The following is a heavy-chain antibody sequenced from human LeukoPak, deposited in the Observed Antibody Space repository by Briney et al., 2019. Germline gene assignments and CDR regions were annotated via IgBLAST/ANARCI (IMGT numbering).Heavy chain of an antibody. D-gene: IGHD4-17*01. V-gene: IGHV3-21*01. Sequence: KPGGSLRLSCAASGFSFSSYAMTWVRQAPGKGLQWVSSITTTSDYIYYSDSVKGRFTISRDNAKNSLYLQMNSLRAEDTAVYYCAKVAAYGDYAPLGHWGQGTLVTVSS. CDR1: GFSFSSYA. J-gene: IGHJ4*01. CDR3: AKVAAYGDYAPLGH. CDR2: ITTTSDYI.